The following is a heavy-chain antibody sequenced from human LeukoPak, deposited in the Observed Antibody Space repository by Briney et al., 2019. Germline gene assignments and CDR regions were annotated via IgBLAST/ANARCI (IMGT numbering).Heavy chain of an antibody. CDR3: ARGGGVVPTFDY. Sequence: PGGSLRLSCVASGFTFSSSVMSWVRQAPGKGLEWVAVISYDGSNKYYADSVKGRFTISRDNSKNTLYLQMNSLRAEDTAVYYCARGGGVVPTFDYWGQGTLVTVSS. CDR2: ISYDGSNK. J-gene: IGHJ4*02. CDR1: GFTFSSSV. D-gene: IGHD2-2*01. V-gene: IGHV3-30-3*01.